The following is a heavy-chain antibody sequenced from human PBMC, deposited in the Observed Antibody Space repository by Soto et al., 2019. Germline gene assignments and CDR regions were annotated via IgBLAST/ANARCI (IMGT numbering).Heavy chain of an antibody. D-gene: IGHD6-13*01. CDR3: AKDRKGSIAAGGRAFDY. CDR2: ISGSGGNT. V-gene: IGHV3-23*01. J-gene: IGHJ4*02. Sequence: GGSLRLSCAASGFIFSNYAMNWVRQAPGKGLEWVSVISGSGGNTYYADSVKGRLTISRDNSKNTLYLQMNSLRAEDTAVYYCAKDRKGSIAAGGRAFDYWGQGTLVTVSS. CDR1: GFIFSNYA.